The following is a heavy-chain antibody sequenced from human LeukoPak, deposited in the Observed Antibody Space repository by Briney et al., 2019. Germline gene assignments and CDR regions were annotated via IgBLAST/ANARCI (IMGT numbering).Heavy chain of an antibody. CDR1: GYTFTSYG. D-gene: IGHD1/OR15-1a*01. Sequence: ASVKVSCKASGYTFTSYGISCVRQAPGQGLEGMGWINPKSGDTNYAQKFQRRVTMTRDTSINTAYMDLSSLRSDDTAVFYCARATTHWGQGTLITVSS. CDR2: INPKSGDT. J-gene: IGHJ4*02. CDR3: ARATTH. V-gene: IGHV1-2*02.